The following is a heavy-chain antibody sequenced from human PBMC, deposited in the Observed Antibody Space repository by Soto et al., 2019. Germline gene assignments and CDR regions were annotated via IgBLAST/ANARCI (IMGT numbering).Heavy chain of an antibody. J-gene: IGHJ4*02. D-gene: IGHD5-12*01. CDR2: IYYSGGT. Sequence: PSETLSLTCTVSGGSVSSGSYYWSWIRQPPGTGLEWIGYIYYSGGTNYNPSLKSRVTISVDTSKNQFSLKLTSVTAADTAVYYCARDSKRGYSGYDKLDYWGQGTLVTVSS. CDR3: ARDSKRGYSGYDKLDY. CDR1: GGSVSSGSYY. V-gene: IGHV4-61*01.